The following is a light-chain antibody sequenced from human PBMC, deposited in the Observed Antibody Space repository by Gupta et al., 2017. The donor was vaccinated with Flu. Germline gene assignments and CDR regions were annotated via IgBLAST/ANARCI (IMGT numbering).Light chain of an antibody. J-gene: IGLJ2*01. CDR2: DVS. Sequence: GQSVAISCHGTTSDIGTYHYVAGYQQHPCKDPKLMIYDVSKRPSGVPARFSGSKSGTTASLTISGLQAEDEADYYCCSHGATYHFGVGTKLTVL. CDR1: TSDIGTYHY. CDR3: CSHGATYH. V-gene: IGLV2-11*03.